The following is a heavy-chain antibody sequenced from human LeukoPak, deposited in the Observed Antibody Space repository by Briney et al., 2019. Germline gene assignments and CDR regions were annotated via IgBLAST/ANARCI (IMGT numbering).Heavy chain of an antibody. CDR2: ISHIGGST. J-gene: IGHJ3*02. CDR1: GFTFSSFA. Sequence: GGSLRLSCAASGFTFSSFAMSWVRQAPGKGLEWVSAISHIGGSTYYADSVKGRFTISRDNSKNTLYLQVNSLIIEDTAIYYWAKEPAAFPLYDALDMWGQGTMVTVSS. D-gene: IGHD6-13*01. V-gene: IGHV3-23*01. CDR3: AKEPAAFPLYDALDM.